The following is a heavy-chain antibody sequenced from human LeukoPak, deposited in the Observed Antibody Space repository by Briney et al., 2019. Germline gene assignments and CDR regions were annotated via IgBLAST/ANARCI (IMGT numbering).Heavy chain of an antibody. CDR2: INPSGGST. Sequence: ASVKVSCKASGYTFTCYYMHWVRQAPGQGLEWMGIINPSGGSTSYAQKFQGRVTMTRDTSTSTVYMELSSLRSEDTAVYYCARGSGGYCSSTSCPDRYWYFDLWGRGTLVTVSS. V-gene: IGHV1-46*01. CDR1: GYTFTCYY. CDR3: ARGSGGYCSSTSCPDRYWYFDL. D-gene: IGHD2-2*01. J-gene: IGHJ2*01.